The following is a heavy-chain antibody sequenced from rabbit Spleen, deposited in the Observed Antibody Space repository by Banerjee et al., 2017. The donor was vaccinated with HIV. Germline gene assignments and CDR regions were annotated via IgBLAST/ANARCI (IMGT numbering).Heavy chain of an antibody. CDR3: ARAGEGGDGYLNL. V-gene: IGHV1S45*01. J-gene: IGHJ4*01. Sequence: QEQLVESGGGLVKPGASLTLTCTASGIDFSSAYDMCWVRQAPGKGLEWIGCFRATSDGTWYANWAKGRFTISKTSSTTVTLQLNSLTGADTATYFCARAGEGGDGYLNLWGPGTLVTVS. D-gene: IGHD5-1*01. CDR1: GIDFSSAYD. CDR2: FRATSDGT.